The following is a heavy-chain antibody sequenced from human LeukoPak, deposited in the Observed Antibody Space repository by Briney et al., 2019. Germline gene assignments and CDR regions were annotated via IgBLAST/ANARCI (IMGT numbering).Heavy chain of an antibody. V-gene: IGHV3-43*02. J-gene: IGHJ4*02. CDR2: ISGDSDNK. Sequence: PGGSLRLSCAASGFNVAAYAMYWVRQPPGKSLEWVSLISGDSDNKYSAASVKGRFTISRDNSKNSLYLQMNSLTSEDTALYYCAIAYESGSFYRAFAYCGQGALVTVSS. CDR3: AIAYESGSFYRAFAY. D-gene: IGHD3-10*01. CDR1: GFNVAAYA.